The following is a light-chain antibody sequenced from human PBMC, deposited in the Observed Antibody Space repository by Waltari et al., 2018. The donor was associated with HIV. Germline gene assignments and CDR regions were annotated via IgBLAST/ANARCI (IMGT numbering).Light chain of an antibody. CDR1: SSNIGSNT. V-gene: IGLV1-44*01. J-gene: IGLJ2*01. CDR2: GKN. CDR3: ASWDDSLNGPV. Sequence: QSVLTQPPSTSGTPGQRVTIYCSGSSSNIGSNTVSWFQHLPGKAPKVLIYGKNQRPSGVPDRISGSKSGTAASLAIGGLQSEDEADYYCASWDDSLNGPVFGGGTTLTVL.